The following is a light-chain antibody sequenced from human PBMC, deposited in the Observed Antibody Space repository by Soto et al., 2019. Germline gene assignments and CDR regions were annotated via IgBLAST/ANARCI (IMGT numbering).Light chain of an antibody. CDR1: SSDVGGYNY. Sequence: QSALTQPASVSGSPGQSITISCTGTSSDVGGYNYVSWYQQHPGKAPKVMIYEVSNRPSGVSNRFSGSKSGNTASLTISGLQAEDEADYHCSSYTSRSTRVFGGGTKLTVL. J-gene: IGLJ2*01. CDR3: SSYTSRSTRV. CDR2: EVS. V-gene: IGLV2-14*01.